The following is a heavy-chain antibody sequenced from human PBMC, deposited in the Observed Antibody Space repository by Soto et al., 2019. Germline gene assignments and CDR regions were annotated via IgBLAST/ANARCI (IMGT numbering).Heavy chain of an antibody. CDR1: GGSFSGYY. V-gene: IGHV4-34*01. J-gene: IGHJ4*02. Sequence: QVQLQQWGAGLLKPSETLSLTCAVYGGSFSGYYWSWIRQPPGKGLEWIGEINHSGSTNYNPSLKSRVTISVDTSKNQFSLKLSSVTAADTAVYYCARGGPLANHFDYWGQGTLVTVSS. D-gene: IGHD2-21*01. CDR2: INHSGST. CDR3: ARGGPLANHFDY.